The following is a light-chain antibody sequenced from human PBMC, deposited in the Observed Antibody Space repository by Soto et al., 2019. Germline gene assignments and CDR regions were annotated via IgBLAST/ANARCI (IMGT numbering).Light chain of an antibody. CDR3: QQYNDWPLT. Sequence: EIVLTQSPVTLSLTPLEIATLSCRGSQSVSSSYLAWYQQKPGQAPRLLIYGASNRATGIPDRFSGSGSGTEFTLTISSLQSEDFALYYCQQYNDWPLTFGQGTKVDIK. V-gene: IGKV3D-15*01. CDR2: GAS. CDR1: QSVSSSY. J-gene: IGKJ1*01.